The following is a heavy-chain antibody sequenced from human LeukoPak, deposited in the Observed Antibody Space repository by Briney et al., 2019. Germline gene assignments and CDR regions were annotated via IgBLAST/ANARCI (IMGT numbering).Heavy chain of an antibody. D-gene: IGHD3-10*01. CDR3: ARNPPYYYGSGSDIPPYYYSDY. CDR1: GFTVSSNY. V-gene: IGHV3-66*01. Sequence: GGSLRLSCAASGFTVSSNYMSWVRQAPGKGLEWVSVIYSGGSTYYADSVKGRFTISRDNSKNTLYLQMNSLRAEDTAVYYCARNPPYYYGSGSDIPPYYYSDYWGQGTLVTVSS. J-gene: IGHJ4*02. CDR2: IYSGGST.